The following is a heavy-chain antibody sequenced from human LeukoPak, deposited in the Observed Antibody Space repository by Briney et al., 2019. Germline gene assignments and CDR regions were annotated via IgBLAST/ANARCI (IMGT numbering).Heavy chain of an antibody. CDR3: AREPYCGGDCYGATTNAFDI. CDR2: ISSSSSTI. J-gene: IGHJ3*02. CDR1: GFTFSTYS. V-gene: IGHV3-48*04. D-gene: IGHD2-21*02. Sequence: PGGSLRLSCAASGFTFSTYSMNWVRQAPGKGLEWVSYISSSSSTIYYADSVKGRFTISRDNAKNSLYLQMNSLRAEDTSVYYCAREPYCGGDCYGATTNAFDIWGQGTMVTVSS.